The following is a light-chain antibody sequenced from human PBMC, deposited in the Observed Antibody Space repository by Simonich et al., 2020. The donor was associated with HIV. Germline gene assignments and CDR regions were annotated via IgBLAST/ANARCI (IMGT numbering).Light chain of an antibody. CDR1: SNDVGGYNY. CDR3: SSYTSSSTLGV. J-gene: IGLJ2*01. V-gene: IGLV2-11*01. Sequence: QSALTQPRSVSGSPGQSVTISCTGTSNDVGGYNYVSWFQQHPGKAPKLMIYDVTKRPSGVPDRFFGSKSGNTASLTISGLQAEDETVYYCSSYTSSSTLGVFGGGTKLTVL. CDR2: DVT.